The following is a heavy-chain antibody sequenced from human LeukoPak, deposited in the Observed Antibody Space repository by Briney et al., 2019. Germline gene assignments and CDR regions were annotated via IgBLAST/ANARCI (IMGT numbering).Heavy chain of an antibody. CDR2: ISSSGSTI. CDR3: ARSVVAATETFDY. D-gene: IGHD2-15*01. CDR1: GFTFSYFY. V-gene: IGHV3-11*04. Sequence: PGESLRLSCAASGFTFSYFYMTWIRQAPGKGLEWVSYISSSGSTIYYADSVKGRFTISRDNAKNSLYLQMNSLRAEDTAVYYCARSVVAATETFDYWGQGTLVTVSS. J-gene: IGHJ4*02.